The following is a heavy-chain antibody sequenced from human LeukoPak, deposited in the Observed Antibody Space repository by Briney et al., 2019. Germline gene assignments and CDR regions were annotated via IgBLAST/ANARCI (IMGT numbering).Heavy chain of an antibody. CDR3: ARVAIDYDFWSGYPPYYFDY. CDR1: GGSISSYY. V-gene: IGHV4-4*07. D-gene: IGHD3-3*01. Sequence: SETLSLTCTVSGGSISSYYWSWIRQPAGKGLEWIGRIYTSGSTNYNPSLKSRVTISVDTSKNQFSLKLSSVTAADTAVYYCARVAIDYDFWSGYPPYYFDYWGQGTLVTVSS. J-gene: IGHJ4*02. CDR2: IYTSGST.